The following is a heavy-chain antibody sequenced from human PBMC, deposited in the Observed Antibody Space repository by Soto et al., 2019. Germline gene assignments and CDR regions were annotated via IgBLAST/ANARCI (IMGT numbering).Heavy chain of an antibody. V-gene: IGHV1-2*04. CDR3: ARGYRMVATSKSGNYYYGMDV. CDR1: GYTFTGYY. J-gene: IGHJ6*02. Sequence: ASVKVSCKASGYTFTGYYMHWVRQAPGQGLEWMGWINPNRGGTNYAQNFQGWVTMTRDTSISTAYMELSRLRSDDTAVYYCARGYRMVATSKSGNYYYGMDVWGQGTTVTVSS. CDR2: INPNRGGT. D-gene: IGHD5-12*01.